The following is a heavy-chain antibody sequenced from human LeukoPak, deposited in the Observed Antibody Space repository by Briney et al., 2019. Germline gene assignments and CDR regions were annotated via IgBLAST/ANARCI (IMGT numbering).Heavy chain of an antibody. Sequence: SETLSLTCTVSGASFSSSTYYWGWIRQPPGKGMEWIGSIYYSGSTYYNPSLKSRVTMSVDTSKNQFSLKLSSVTAADTAVYYCARHAGGISATGTRPFDYWGQGTLVTVSS. CDR1: GASFSSSTYY. CDR3: ARHAGGISATGTRPFDY. V-gene: IGHV4-39*01. J-gene: IGHJ4*02. CDR2: IYYSGST. D-gene: IGHD6-13*01.